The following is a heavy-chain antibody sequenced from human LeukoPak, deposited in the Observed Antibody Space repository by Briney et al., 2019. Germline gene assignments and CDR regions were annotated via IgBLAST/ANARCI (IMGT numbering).Heavy chain of an antibody. V-gene: IGHV4-34*01. CDR2: INHSGST. D-gene: IGHD3-3*01. CDR3: ARGRLGYDFWSGRGNWFDP. J-gene: IGHJ5*02. Sequence: PSETLSLTCAVYGGSFSGYYWSWIRQPPGKGLEWIGEINHSGSTNYNPSLKSRVTISVDTPKNQFSLKLSSVTAADTAVYYCARGRLGYDFWSGRGNWFDPWGQGTLVTVSS. CDR1: GGSFSGYY.